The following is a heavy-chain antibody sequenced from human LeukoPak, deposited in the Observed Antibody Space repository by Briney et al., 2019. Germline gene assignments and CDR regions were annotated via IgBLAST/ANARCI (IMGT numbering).Heavy chain of an antibody. D-gene: IGHD3-3*01. CDR1: GFTFTSSA. Sequence: GTSVKVSCKASGFTFTSSAMQWVRQARRQRLEWIGWIVVGSGNTNYAQKFQERVTITRDMSTSTAYMELSSLRSEDTAVYYCAPDYYDFWSGPPRDYYMDVWGKGTTVTVSS. V-gene: IGHV1-58*02. CDR2: IVVGSGNT. J-gene: IGHJ6*03. CDR3: APDYYDFWSGPPRDYYMDV.